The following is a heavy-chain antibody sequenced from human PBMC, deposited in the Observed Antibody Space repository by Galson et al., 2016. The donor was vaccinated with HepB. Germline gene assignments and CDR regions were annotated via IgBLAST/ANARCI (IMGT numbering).Heavy chain of an antibody. V-gene: IGHV3-7*01. J-gene: IGHJ6*02. D-gene: IGHD6-19*01. CDR1: GFTFRSYW. CDR2: INQDGSET. Sequence: SLRLSCAASGFTFRSYWMSWVRQAPGKGLEWVANINQDGSETYSVDSVKGLFTISRDNGKNSLYLQMSSLRVEDAGVYYCARRLDTQRRIAGWGWGMDVWGQGTTVTVS. CDR3: ARRLDTQRRIAGWGWGMDV.